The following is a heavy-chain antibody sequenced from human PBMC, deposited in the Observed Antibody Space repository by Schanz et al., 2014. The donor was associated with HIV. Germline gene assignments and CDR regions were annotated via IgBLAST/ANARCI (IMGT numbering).Heavy chain of an antibody. D-gene: IGHD3-22*01. J-gene: IGHJ4*02. CDR2: ISGSGGST. V-gene: IGHV3-23*01. Sequence: EVQLLESGGGLVQPGGSLRLSCAASGFTFSSYAMSWVRQAPGKGLVWVSAISGSGGSTYYADSVKGRFTISRENSKNTLYLQVNSLRAEDTALYYCARDPLYYYDSSGPADYWGQGTLVTVSS. CDR3: ARDPLYYYDSSGPADY. CDR1: GFTFSSYA.